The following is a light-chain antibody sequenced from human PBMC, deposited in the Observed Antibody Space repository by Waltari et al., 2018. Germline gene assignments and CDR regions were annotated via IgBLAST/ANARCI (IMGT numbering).Light chain of an antibody. J-gene: IGKJ4*01. CDR1: QSVTSK. CDR2: GAS. V-gene: IGKV3-15*01. CDR3: LQYSNWPPLT. Sequence: EIVMTQSPATLSVSPGERATLSCRASQSVTSKLAWFQQKPGQVPRLLIYGASARAPGIPPRFSGSGSGTEFTLTISSLQSEDVAVYYCLQYSNWPPLTFGGGTKVEIK.